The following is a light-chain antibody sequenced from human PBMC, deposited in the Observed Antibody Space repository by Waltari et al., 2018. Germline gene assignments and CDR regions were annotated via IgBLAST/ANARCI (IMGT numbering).Light chain of an antibody. CDR1: QSISSY. J-gene: IGKJ1*01. V-gene: IGKV3-11*01. CDR2: DGA. CDR3: QQSYNWPRT. Sequence: IVLTQSPATLSLSPGERATLTCRASQSISSYLAWYQQKPGQAPRLLICDGANRATGIPARFSGSESKTDFTLTIASLEPEDSAVYDGQQSYNWPRTFGQGTKVEIK.